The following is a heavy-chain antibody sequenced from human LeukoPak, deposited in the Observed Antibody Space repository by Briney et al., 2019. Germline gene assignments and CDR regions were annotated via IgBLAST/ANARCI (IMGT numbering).Heavy chain of an antibody. CDR2: IYTDGST. J-gene: IGHJ4*02. V-gene: IGHV3-53*01. CDR1: GFNVSGGY. CDR3: ARAGDYWSHYFDY. D-gene: IGHD4-17*01. Sequence: GRSLRLSCAASGFNVSGGYMNWVRQAPGKGLEWVSVIYTDGSTYYADSVKGRFTISRDNSKNTVDLQMNNLSVEDTAVYYCARAGDYWSHYFDYWGQGALVTVSS.